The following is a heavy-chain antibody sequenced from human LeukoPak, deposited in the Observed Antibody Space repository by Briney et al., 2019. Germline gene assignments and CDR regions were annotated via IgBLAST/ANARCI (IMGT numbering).Heavy chain of an antibody. J-gene: IGHJ3*02. CDR3: ARDSGGVGATNAFDI. V-gene: IGHV3-21*01. CDR2: ISSSSSYI. D-gene: IGHD1-26*01. CDR1: GFTFSSYS. Sequence: GGSLRLSCAASGFTFSSYSMNWVRQAPGKGLEWVSSISSSSSYIYYADSVKGRFTISRDNAKNSLCLQMNSLRAEDTAVYYCARDSGGVGATNAFDIWGQGTMVTVSS.